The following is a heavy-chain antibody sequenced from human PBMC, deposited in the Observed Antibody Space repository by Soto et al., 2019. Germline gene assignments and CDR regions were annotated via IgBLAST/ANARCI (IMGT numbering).Heavy chain of an antibody. CDR3: ARGPLVVLNYFES. J-gene: IGHJ4*02. CDR2: IFPLTDIP. Sequence: QVQLVQSGTEVKKPGSSVKVSCKASGVTFRNYRINWVRQAPGQGLEWMGSIFPLTDIPDYAQNFQARLTISADKSTSTAYIELSSLTSDDTAMYFCARGPLVVLNYFESWGQGTLVTVSS. CDR1: GVTFRNYR. V-gene: IGHV1-69*02.